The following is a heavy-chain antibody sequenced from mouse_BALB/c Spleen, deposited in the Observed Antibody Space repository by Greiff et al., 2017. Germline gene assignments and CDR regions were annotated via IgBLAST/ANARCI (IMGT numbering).Heavy chain of an antibody. D-gene: IGHD4-1*01. J-gene: IGHJ1*01. Sequence: EVKLQQSGPGLVKPSQSLSLTCTVTGYSITSDYAWNWIRQFPGNKLEWMGYISYSGSTSYNPSLKSRISITRDTSKNQFFLQLNSVTTEDTATYYCARYWDGYFDVWGAGTTVTVSS. CDR1: GYSITSDYA. CDR3: ARYWDGYFDV. CDR2: ISYSGST. V-gene: IGHV3-2*02.